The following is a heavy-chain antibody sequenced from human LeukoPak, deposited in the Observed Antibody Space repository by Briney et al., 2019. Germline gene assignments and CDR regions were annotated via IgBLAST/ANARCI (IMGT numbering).Heavy chain of an antibody. CDR1: GGSISSTTYY. CDR3: ARDRACSNGVCSYFDY. CDR2: IYYSGST. Sequence: PSETLSLTCIVSGGSISSTTYYWGWIRQPPGKGLEWIGSIYYSGSTWYTPSLKSRVTVSADTSKNQFSLKLTSVTAADTAVYYCARDRACSNGVCSYFDYWGQGTVVTVSS. V-gene: IGHV4-39*01. J-gene: IGHJ4*02. D-gene: IGHD2-8*01.